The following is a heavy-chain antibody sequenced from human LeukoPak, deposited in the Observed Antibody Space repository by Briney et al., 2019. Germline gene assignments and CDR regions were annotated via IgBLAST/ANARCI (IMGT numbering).Heavy chain of an antibody. CDR2: ISSSGSTI. D-gene: IGHD6-6*01. CDR1: GFTFSDYY. J-gene: IGHJ4*02. Sequence: PGGSLRLSCAASGFTFSDYYMSWIRQAPGKGLGWVSYISSSGSTIYYADSVKGRFTIPRDNAKNSLYLQMNSLRAEDTAVYYCARAPARTSAFDYWGQGTLVTVSS. CDR3: ARAPARTSAFDY. V-gene: IGHV3-11*04.